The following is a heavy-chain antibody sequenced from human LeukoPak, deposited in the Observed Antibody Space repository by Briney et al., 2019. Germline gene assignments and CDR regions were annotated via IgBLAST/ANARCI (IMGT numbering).Heavy chain of an antibody. CDR3: ARATQYCSGGSCTGDAFDI. J-gene: IGHJ3*02. Sequence: GGSLRLSCAASGFTFSSFAMHWVRQAPGKGLEWVAVISYDGSIKYYADSVKGRFSISRDNSKKTLYLQMNSLTAEDTAVYYCARATQYCSGGSCTGDAFDIWGQGTMVTVSS. D-gene: IGHD2-15*01. CDR1: GFTFSSFA. V-gene: IGHV3-30-3*01. CDR2: ISYDGSIK.